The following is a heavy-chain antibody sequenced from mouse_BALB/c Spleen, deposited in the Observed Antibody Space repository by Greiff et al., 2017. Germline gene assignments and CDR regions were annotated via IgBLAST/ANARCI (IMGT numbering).Heavy chain of an antibody. CDR2: ISSGSSTI. CDR1: GFTFSSFG. D-gene: IGHD1-2*01. CDR3: ARDYGYVNYAIDY. Sequence: EVHLVESGGGLVQPGGSRKLSCAASGFTFSSFGMHWVRQAPEKGLEWVAYISSGSSTIYYADTVKGRFTISRDNPKNTLFLQMTSLRSEDTAMYYCARDYGYVNYAIDYWGQGTSVTVSS. V-gene: IGHV5-17*02. J-gene: IGHJ4*01.